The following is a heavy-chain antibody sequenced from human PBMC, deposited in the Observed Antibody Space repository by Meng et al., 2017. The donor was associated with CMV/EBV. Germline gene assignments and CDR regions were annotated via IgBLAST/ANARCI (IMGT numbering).Heavy chain of an antibody. CDR2: IYSGGST. CDR1: GFTVSSNY. Sequence: ETLSLTCAASGFTVSSNYMSWVRQAPGKGLEWVSVIYSGGSTYYADSVKGRFTISRDNSKNTLYLQMNSLRAEDTALYYCASAGQQLDYWGQGTLVTVSS. D-gene: IGHD6-13*01. CDR3: ASAGQQLDY. V-gene: IGHV3-53*05. J-gene: IGHJ4*02.